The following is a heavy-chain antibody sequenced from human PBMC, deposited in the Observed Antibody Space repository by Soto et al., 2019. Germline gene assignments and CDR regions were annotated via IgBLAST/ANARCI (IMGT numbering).Heavy chain of an antibody. Sequence: LSLTCAVYGGSFSGYYWSWIRQPPGKGLEWIGEINHSGSTNYNPSLKSRVTISVDTSKNQFSLKLSSVTAADTAVYYCAGRGLTIFGVTYYYYYYGMDVWGQGTTVTVSS. J-gene: IGHJ6*02. V-gene: IGHV4-34*01. CDR1: GGSFSGYY. CDR2: INHSGST. D-gene: IGHD3-3*01. CDR3: AGRGLTIFGVTYYYYYYGMDV.